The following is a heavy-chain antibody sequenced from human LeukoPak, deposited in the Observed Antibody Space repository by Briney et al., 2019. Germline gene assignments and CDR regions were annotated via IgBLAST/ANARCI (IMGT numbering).Heavy chain of an antibody. J-gene: IGHJ6*02. CDR3: ARDSDSYYDILTASYYYGMDV. Sequence: RPSETLSLTCTVSGDSIRGFYWSWIRQPAGKGLEWIGRMSASGSTNYNPSLKSRVTMSVDTPKNQFSLKLSSVTAADTAVYYCARDSDSYYDILTASYYYGMDVWGQGTTVTVSS. D-gene: IGHD3-9*01. CDR1: GDSIRGFY. CDR2: MSASGST. V-gene: IGHV4-4*07.